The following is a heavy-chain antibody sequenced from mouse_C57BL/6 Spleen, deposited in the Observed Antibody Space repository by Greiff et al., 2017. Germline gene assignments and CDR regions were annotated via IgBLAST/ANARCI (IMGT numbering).Heavy chain of an antibody. CDR2: IDPSDSYT. Sequence: QVQLQQPGAELVKPGASVKLSCKASGYTFTSYWMQWVKQRPGQGLEWIGEIDPSDSYTNYNQKFMGKATLTVDTSSSTAYMQLSSLTSEDSAVYYCARSKDYDAMDYWGQGTSVTVSS. J-gene: IGHJ4*01. V-gene: IGHV1-50*01. CDR1: GYTFTSYW. CDR3: ARSKDYDAMDY.